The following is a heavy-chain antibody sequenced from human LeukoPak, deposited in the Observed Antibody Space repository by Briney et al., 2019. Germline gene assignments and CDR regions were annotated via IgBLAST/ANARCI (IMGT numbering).Heavy chain of an antibody. CDR1: GFTFSSYW. D-gene: IGHD6-19*01. CDR2: IKQDGSGE. V-gene: IGHV3-7*01. CDR3: TTGYSSGWYNEGNY. J-gene: IGHJ4*02. Sequence: GGSLRLSCIASGFTFSSYWMSWVRQAPGKGLEWVAKIKQDGSGEYYLDSVKGRFTISRDNAKNSLYLQMNSLRAEDTAVYFCTTGYSSGWYNEGNYWGQGTLVTVSS.